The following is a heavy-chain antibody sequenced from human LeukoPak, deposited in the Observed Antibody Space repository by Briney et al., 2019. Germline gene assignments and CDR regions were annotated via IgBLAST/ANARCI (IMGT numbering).Heavy chain of an antibody. CDR3: AKVYCTNGVCYIFDY. D-gene: IGHD2-8*01. V-gene: IGHV3-23*01. CDR2: VSGSGGST. Sequence: PGGSLRLSCAASGFTFSSYAMSWVRQAPGKGLEWVSAVSGSGGSTYYADSVKGRFTISRDNSKNTLYLQMNSLRAEDTAVYYCAKVYCTNGVCYIFDYWGQGTLVTVSS. J-gene: IGHJ4*02. CDR1: GFTFSSYA.